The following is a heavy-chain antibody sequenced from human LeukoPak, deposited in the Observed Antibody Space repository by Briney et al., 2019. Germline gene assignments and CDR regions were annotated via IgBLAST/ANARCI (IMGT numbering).Heavy chain of an antibody. D-gene: IGHD5-18*01. CDR3: ARWPQQGILFDY. CDR2: ISYDGSNK. CDR1: GFTFSSYA. Sequence: PGGSLRLSCAASGFTFSSYAMDWVCQAPGKGLEWVAVISYDGSNKYYADSVKGRFTISRDNSKNTLYLQMNSLRAEDTAVYYCARWPQQGILFDYWGQGTLVTVSS. J-gene: IGHJ4*02. V-gene: IGHV3-30-3*01.